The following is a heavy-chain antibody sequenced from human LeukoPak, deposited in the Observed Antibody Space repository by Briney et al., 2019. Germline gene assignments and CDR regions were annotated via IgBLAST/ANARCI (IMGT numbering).Heavy chain of an antibody. Sequence: GASVKVSCKASGYTFTSYGISWVRQAPGQGLEWMGWISAYNGNTNYARKLQGRVTMTTDTSTSTAYMELRSLRSDDTAVYYCARGVAAAGPLYYYYYMDVWGKGTTVTISS. D-gene: IGHD6-13*01. V-gene: IGHV1-18*01. CDR3: ARGVAAAGPLYYYYYMDV. J-gene: IGHJ6*03. CDR1: GYTFTSYG. CDR2: ISAYNGNT.